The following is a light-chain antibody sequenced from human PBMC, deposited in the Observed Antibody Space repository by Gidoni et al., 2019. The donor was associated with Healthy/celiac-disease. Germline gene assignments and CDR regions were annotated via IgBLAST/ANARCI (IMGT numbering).Light chain of an antibody. CDR2: LEGSGSY. CDR1: SGHSSYI. V-gene: IGLV4-60*03. J-gene: IGLJ1*01. Sequence: QPVLTHSSSASASLGSSVKLTCTLSSGHSSYIIAWHKQQTGKAPRSLMQLEGSGSYNKGTGVPDRCSGSSSGADFNLTIANLQAEDEADYYCETWDSNTRVFGTGTKVTVL. CDR3: ETWDSNTRV.